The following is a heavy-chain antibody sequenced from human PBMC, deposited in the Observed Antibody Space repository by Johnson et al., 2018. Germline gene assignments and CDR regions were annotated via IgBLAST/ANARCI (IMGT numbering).Heavy chain of an antibody. V-gene: IGHV3-30*18. CDR2: ISYDGSNK. CDR3: AKGPSSAFDI. D-gene: IGHD2-2*01. J-gene: IGHJ3*02. CDR1: GFTFSSYG. Sequence: QVQLQESGGGVVQPGRSLRLSCAASGFTFSSYGMHWVRQAPGKGLEWVAVISYDGSNKYYADSVKGRFTISRDNSKNTLYLQMNSLRAEDTAVYYCAKGPSSAFDIWGQGTMVTVSS.